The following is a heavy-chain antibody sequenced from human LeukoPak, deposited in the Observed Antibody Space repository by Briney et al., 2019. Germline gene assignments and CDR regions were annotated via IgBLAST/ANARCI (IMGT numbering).Heavy chain of an antibody. V-gene: IGHV3-21*01. CDR3: ARGPKTSFDY. J-gene: IGHJ4*02. CDR1: GFTFSSYS. Sequence: GGSLRLSCAASGFTFSSYSMNWVRQAPGKGLEWVSSISSSSSYIYYADSVKGRFTISRDSAKNSLYLQMNGLRAEDTAIYYCARGPKTSFDYWGQGTLATVSS. CDR2: ISSSSSYI.